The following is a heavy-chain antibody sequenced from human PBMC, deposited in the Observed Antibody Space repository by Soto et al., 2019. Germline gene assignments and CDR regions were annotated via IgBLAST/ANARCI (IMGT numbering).Heavy chain of an antibody. Sequence: QITLKESGPTLVKPTQTLTLTCTFSGFSLSTAGVGGGWIRQTPGKALEGLALIYWDDGKRYSPSLRSRLTIATDTGKNQVVLTMPNMDRVETAKYYCAHRWGFCSAGSCDLFDYWGQGTLVTVSS. CDR2: IYWDDGK. CDR1: GFSLSTAGVG. CDR3: AHRWGFCSAGSCDLFDY. D-gene: IGHD2-15*01. J-gene: IGHJ4*02. V-gene: IGHV2-5*02.